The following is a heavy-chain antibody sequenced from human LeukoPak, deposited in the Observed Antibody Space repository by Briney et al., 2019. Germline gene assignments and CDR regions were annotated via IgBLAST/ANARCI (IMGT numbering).Heavy chain of an antibody. CDR2: NNAGNGNT. CDR3: AREGGLGVPSGYQTPLDY. CDR1: GYTFTSYA. V-gene: IGHV1-3*01. D-gene: IGHD3-22*01. J-gene: IGHJ4*02. Sequence: ASVKVSCKASGYTFTSYAMHRVRQAPGQRLEWMEWNNAGNGNTKYSQKFQGRVTITRDTSASTAYMELSSLRSEDTAVYYCAREGGLGVPSGYQTPLDYWGQGTLVTVSS.